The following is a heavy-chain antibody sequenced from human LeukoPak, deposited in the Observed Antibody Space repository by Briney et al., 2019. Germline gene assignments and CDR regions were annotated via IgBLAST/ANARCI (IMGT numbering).Heavy chain of an antibody. CDR3: AREYRGGYCSSTSCSYNYYFDY. J-gene: IGHJ4*02. V-gene: IGHV4-39*02. Sequence: SETLSLTCTVSGDSISAGTYYWGWIRQPPGKGLEWIGTIHYSGGTYYNPSLKSRVTISVDTSKNQFSLKLTSATAADTAVYYCAREYRGGYCSSTSCSYNYYFDYWGQGTLVTVSS. CDR1: GDSISAGTYY. D-gene: IGHD2-2*01. CDR2: IHYSGGT.